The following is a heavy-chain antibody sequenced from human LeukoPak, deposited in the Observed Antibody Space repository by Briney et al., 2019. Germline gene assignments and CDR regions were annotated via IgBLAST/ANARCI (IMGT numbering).Heavy chain of an antibody. CDR3: ARVGYSGYDPYYFDY. CDR2: IYTSGST. D-gene: IGHD5-12*01. CDR1: GGSISSSSYY. Sequence: SETLSLTCTVSGGSISSSSYYWSWIRQPAGKGLEWIGRIYTSGSTNYNPSLKRRVTMSVDTSKNQFSLKLSSVTAADTAVYYCARVGYSGYDPYYFDYWGQGTLVTVSS. J-gene: IGHJ4*02. V-gene: IGHV4-61*02.